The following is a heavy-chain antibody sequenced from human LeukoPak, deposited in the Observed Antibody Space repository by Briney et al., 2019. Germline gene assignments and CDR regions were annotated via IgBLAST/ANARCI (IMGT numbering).Heavy chain of an antibody. CDR2: INTDGGNT. Sequence: AGSLRLSCAASGFTFSSYWMHWVRHAPGKGLVWVGRINTDGGNTNYADSVKGRFTISRDNAKNALYLQMNSLRAEDTAVYYCTGGYLMDVWGQGTTVTVSS. D-gene: IGHD3-22*01. J-gene: IGHJ6*02. CDR1: GFTFSSYW. CDR3: TGGYLMDV. V-gene: IGHV3-74*01.